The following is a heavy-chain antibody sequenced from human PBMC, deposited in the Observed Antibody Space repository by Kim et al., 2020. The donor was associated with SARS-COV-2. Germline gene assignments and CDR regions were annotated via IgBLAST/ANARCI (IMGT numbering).Heavy chain of an antibody. J-gene: IGHJ6*02. CDR1: TGSISSYY. Sequence: SETLSLTCTVSTGSISSYYWTWIRQPPGKGLEWIGYIYYSGSTSYNPSLKSRVTISVDTAKNQFSLKLSSVTAADTAVYYCARDPGNGYGYYYGMDVWGQGTTVTVSS. D-gene: IGHD5-12*01. V-gene: IGHV4-59*01. CDR3: ARDPGNGYGYYYGMDV. CDR2: IYYSGST.